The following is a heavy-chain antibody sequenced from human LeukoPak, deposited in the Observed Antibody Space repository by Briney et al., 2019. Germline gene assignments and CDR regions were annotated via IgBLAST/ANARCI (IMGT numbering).Heavy chain of an antibody. D-gene: IGHD4-11*01. J-gene: IGHJ6*03. CDR1: GGSFSGYY. Sequence: SETLSLTCAVYGGSFSGYYLSWIRQPPGKGLEWIGEINHSGSTNYNPSLKSRVTISVDTSKNKFSLKLSSVTAADTAVYFCARGRVSSSTWYSTYYYYFYMDVWGKGTTVTVSS. V-gene: IGHV4-34*01. CDR3: ARGRVSSSTWYSTYYYYFYMDV. CDR2: INHSGST.